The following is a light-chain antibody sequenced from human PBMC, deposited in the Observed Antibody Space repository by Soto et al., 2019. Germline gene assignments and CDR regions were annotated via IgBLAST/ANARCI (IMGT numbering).Light chain of an antibody. J-gene: IGKJ1*01. CDR1: HSVSMM. CDR3: LQYNKWPRT. Sequence: EIVMTQSPATLSVSPGERATLSCTASHSVSMMLAWYQQKPGQAPRLLIYGASTRTTGIPARFNGSGSGTEFTLTISSLQSEDFAVYYCLQYNKWPRTFGQGTKVDIK. CDR2: GAS. V-gene: IGKV3-15*01.